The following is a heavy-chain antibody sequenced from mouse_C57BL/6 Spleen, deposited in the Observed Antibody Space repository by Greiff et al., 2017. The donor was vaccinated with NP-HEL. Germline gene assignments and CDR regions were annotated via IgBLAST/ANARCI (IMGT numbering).Heavy chain of an antibody. CDR2: IWTGGGT. V-gene: IGHV2-9-1*01. J-gene: IGHJ3*01. CDR3: ARNRDYYGSSYEAWFAY. Sequence: VMLVESGPGLVAPSQSLSITCTVSGFSLTSYAISWVRQPPGKGLEWLGVIWTGGGTNYNSALKSRLSISKDNSKSQVFLKMNSLQTDDTARYYCARNRDYYGSSYEAWFAYWGQGTLVTVSA. CDR1: GFSLTSYA. D-gene: IGHD1-1*01.